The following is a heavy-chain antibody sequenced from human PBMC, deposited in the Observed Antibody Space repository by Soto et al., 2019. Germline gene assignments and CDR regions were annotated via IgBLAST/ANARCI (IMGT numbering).Heavy chain of an antibody. D-gene: IGHD6-13*01. CDR2: INTDGSST. CDR1: GFTFSNYW. CDR3: ASPFSGYNSS. Sequence: PGESLKISCAASGFTFSNYWMHWVRQAPGKGLVWVSRINTDGSSTNYADSVKGRFTISRDNAKNTLYLQMSSLRAEDTAVYYCASPFSGYNSSWGQGTLVTVSS. V-gene: IGHV3-74*01. J-gene: IGHJ4*02.